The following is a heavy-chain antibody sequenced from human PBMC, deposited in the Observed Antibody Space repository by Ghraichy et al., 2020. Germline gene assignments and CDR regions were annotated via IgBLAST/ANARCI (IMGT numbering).Heavy chain of an antibody. CDR1: GFTFSNAW. CDR3: TTDRVVGYCSGGSCSEYYYGMDV. D-gene: IGHD2-15*01. V-gene: IGHV3-15*07. Sequence: GSLRLSCVASGFTFSNAWMNWVRQAPGKGLEWVGRIKSKTDGGTTDYAAPVKGRFTISRDDSKNTLYLQMNSLKTEDTAVYYCTTDRVVGYCSGGSCSEYYYGMDVWGQGTTVTVSS. CDR2: IKSKTDGGTT. J-gene: IGHJ6*02.